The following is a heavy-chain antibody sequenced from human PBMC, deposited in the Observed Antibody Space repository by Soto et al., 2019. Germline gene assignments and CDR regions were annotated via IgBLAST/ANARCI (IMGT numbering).Heavy chain of an antibody. CDR2: IIPIIGTA. V-gene: IGHV1-69*01. CDR3: ATRDYDSSGYSGYYFDY. CDR1: GGTFSSYA. D-gene: IGHD3-22*01. Sequence: QVQLVQSGAEVKKPGSSVKVSCKASGGTFSSYAISWVRQAPGQGLEWMGGIIPIIGTANYAQKFQGRVTITADESTSTAYMELSSLRSEDTAVYYCATRDYDSSGYSGYYFDYWGQGTLVTVSS. J-gene: IGHJ4*02.